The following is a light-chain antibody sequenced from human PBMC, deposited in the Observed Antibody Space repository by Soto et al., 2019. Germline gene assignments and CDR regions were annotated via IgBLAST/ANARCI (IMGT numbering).Light chain of an antibody. J-gene: IGLJ1*01. CDR3: SSFTSTYTYV. CDR2: DVS. Sequence: QSVLTQSASVSGSPGQSITIFCTGTSSDVGTYNYVSWYQQHPGRAPKLLIYDVSNRPSGVSNRFSGSKSGNTASLTISGPQAEDEADYYCSSFTSTYTYVFGTGTKVTVL. CDR1: SSDVGTYNY. V-gene: IGLV2-14*03.